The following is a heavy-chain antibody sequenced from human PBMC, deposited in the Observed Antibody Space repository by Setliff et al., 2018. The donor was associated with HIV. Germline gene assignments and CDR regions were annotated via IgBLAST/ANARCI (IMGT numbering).Heavy chain of an antibody. V-gene: IGHV4-61*02. CDR3: ARDVTVVWGVSFFYVFDI. CDR2: IYTSGKT. D-gene: IGHD3-10*01. Sequence: PSETLSLTCTVSGGSISSGSYYWTWIRQSAGKGLEWIGRIYTSGKTSYNPSLKSRVTISADTSKSQFSLKLTSVTAADTAIYYRARDVTVVWGVSFFYVFDIWGQGTMVTVSS. J-gene: IGHJ3*02. CDR1: GGSISSGSYY.